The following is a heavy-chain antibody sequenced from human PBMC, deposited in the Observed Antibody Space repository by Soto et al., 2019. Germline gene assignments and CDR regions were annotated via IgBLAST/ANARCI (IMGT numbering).Heavy chain of an antibody. CDR1: GGSISSSSYY. CDR3: ARDFIAAAGGYYYYGMDV. V-gene: IGHV4-39*02. Sequence: LSLTCTASGGSISSSSYYWGWIRQPPGKGLEWIGSIYYSGSTYYNPSLKSRVTISVDTSKNQFSLKLSSVTAADTAVYYCARDFIAAAGGYYYYGMDVWGQGTTVTVSS. D-gene: IGHD6-13*01. CDR2: IYYSGST. J-gene: IGHJ6*02.